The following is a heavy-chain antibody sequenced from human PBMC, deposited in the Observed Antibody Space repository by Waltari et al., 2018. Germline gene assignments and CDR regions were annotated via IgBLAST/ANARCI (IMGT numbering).Heavy chain of an antibody. CDR3: ARVLRSAWGVWFDP. V-gene: IGHV4-59*01. Sequence: QVQLQESGPGLVKPSETLSLTCTVSGGSISSSYWSWLRQPPGKGLEWIGYIYSSGSSNYNPALKSRVTISVDTSKNQFSLKRNSVTAADTAVYYCARVLRSAWGVWFDPWGPGTLVIVSS. D-gene: IGHD3-16*01. CDR1: GGSISSSY. CDR2: IYSSGSS. J-gene: IGHJ5*02.